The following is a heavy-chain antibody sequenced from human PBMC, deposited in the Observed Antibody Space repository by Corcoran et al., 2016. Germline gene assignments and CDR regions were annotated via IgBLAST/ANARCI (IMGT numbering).Heavy chain of an antibody. J-gene: IGHJ4*02. V-gene: IGHV3-30*03. CDR1: GFTLSNYG. CDR2: MSHDGNSK. CDR3: AGWEGAADFDY. Sequence: QVQLVESGGGVVQPGRSLRLSCAASGFTLSNYGMHWVRQAPGKGLEWVAVMSHDGNSKYYADSVKGRFTISRDSSKNTVYLLMDSLRTEDTAVYFCAGWEGAADFDYWGQGTLVTVSS. D-gene: IGHD1-26*01.